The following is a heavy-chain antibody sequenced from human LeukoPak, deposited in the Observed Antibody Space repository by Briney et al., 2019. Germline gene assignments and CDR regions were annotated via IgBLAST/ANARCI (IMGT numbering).Heavy chain of an antibody. Sequence: GGSLRLSCAASGFTFNSYGMHWVRQAPGKGLEWVAVISYDGRNIHYPDSVKGRFTISRDIPTDTLWLQMDSLRTEDTAVYYCAKGPLRGTAAAIDYWGQGTLVTVSS. CDR3: AKGPLRGTAAAIDY. CDR2: ISYDGRNI. CDR1: GFTFNSYG. D-gene: IGHD2-2*01. J-gene: IGHJ4*02. V-gene: IGHV3-30*18.